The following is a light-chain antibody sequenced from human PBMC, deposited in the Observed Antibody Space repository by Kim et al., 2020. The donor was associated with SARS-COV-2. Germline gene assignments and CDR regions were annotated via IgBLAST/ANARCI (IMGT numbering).Light chain of an antibody. CDR1: KLSAKY. CDR2: QDT. J-gene: IGLJ2*01. V-gene: IGLV3-1*01. CDR3: QAWDRNTAV. Sequence: SVSPGQTTSITCSGDKLSAKYVCWYQQKPGQSPVLVIFQDTKRPSGIPERFSGSNSGNTATLTISGTQAMDEADYYCQAWDRNTAVFGGGTQLTVL.